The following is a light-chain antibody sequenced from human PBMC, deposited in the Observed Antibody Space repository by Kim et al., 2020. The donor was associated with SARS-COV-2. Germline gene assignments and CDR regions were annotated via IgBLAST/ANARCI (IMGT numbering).Light chain of an antibody. V-gene: IGKV3-20*01. J-gene: IGKJ2*01. CDR3: QQYHTSPYN. Sequence: SLSPGERATHSCRAGQSVSTYLAWYQQKPGQSPRLLIYGAFNRAPGIPDRFSGSESGTDFTLTISGLEPEDFAVYYCQQYHTSPYNFGPGTKLEI. CDR1: QSVSTY. CDR2: GAF.